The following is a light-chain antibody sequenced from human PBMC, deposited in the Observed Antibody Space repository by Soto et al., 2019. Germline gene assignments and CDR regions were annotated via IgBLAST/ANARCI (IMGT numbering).Light chain of an antibody. CDR3: QKYNTWPLPIYT. CDR1: QSVSSN. J-gene: IGKJ2*01. CDR2: GAS. V-gene: IGKV3-15*01. Sequence: EIVMTQSPATLSVSPGERATLSCRASQSVSSNLAWYQQKPGQAPRLLIYGASTRATGIPARFSGSGSGTEFTLTISSMQSEDFAVYYCQKYNTWPLPIYTFGQGTKLEIK.